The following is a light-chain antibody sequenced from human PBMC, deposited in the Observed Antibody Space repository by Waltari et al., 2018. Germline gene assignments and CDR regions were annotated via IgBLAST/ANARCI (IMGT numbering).Light chain of an antibody. CDR2: DVS. V-gene: IGLV2-23*02. CDR1: SSDIGTFNL. Sequence: PASVSGSPGQSISISCIGTSSDIGTFNLVSWYLQYPGTAPKLLIYDVSQRPSGVSNRFSGSKSGNTASLTISGLQAEDEAIYYCCSYAGSRTWVFGGGAKLTVL. J-gene: IGLJ3*02. CDR3: CSYAGSRTWV.